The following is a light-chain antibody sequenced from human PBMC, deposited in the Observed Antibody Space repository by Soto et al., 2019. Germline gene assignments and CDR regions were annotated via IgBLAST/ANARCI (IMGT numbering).Light chain of an antibody. Sequence: EIVLTQSPATLSLSPGERATLSCRASQSVDGYMAWYQQKPGQAHRLLIYDASKRATGIPARFSGSGSGTDFTLTISTLEPEDFAIYYCQQRVTWPGTFGGGTNVEIK. J-gene: IGKJ4*01. V-gene: IGKV3-11*01. CDR1: QSVDGY. CDR3: QQRVTWPGT. CDR2: DAS.